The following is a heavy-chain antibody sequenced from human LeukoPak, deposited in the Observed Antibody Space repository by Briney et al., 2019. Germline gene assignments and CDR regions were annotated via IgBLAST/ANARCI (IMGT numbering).Heavy chain of an antibody. V-gene: IGHV1-46*01. CDR3: ARGSTVYYYDSSAKWDY. Sequence: ASVKVSCKASGYTFTSYYMHWVRQAPGQGLEWMGIINPSGGSTSYAQKFQGRVTMTRDTSTSTVYMELSSLRSEDTAVYYCARGSTVYYYDSSAKWDYWGQGTLVTVSS. CDR2: INPSGGST. D-gene: IGHD3-22*01. CDR1: GYTFTSYY. J-gene: IGHJ4*02.